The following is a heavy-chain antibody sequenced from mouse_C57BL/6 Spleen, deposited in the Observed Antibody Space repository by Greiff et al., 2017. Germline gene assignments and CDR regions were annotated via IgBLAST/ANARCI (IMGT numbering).Heavy chain of an antibody. V-gene: IGHV1-82*01. J-gene: IGHJ4*01. Sequence: VQLQQSGPELVKPGASVKISCKASGYAFSSSWMNWVKQRPGKGLEWIGRIYPGDGDTNYNGKFKGKATLTADKSSSTAYMQLSSLTSEDSAVYFCGGYYYAMDYWGQGTSVTVSS. CDR1: GYAFSSSW. CDR3: GGYYYAMDY. CDR2: IYPGDGDT.